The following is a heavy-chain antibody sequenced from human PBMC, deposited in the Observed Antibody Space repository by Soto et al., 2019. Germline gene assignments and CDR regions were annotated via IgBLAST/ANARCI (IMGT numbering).Heavy chain of an antibody. J-gene: IGHJ4*02. CDR3: ARELYSCGGDCPYYMDY. Sequence: ASVKVSCKTSGYPFTDYFIHWVRQAPGQGLEWMGIISLYHHSTSYAQKFQGRLTVTADTSTTTVYMDLSSLTSEDSAVYWCARELYSCGGDCPYYMDYWGQGTLATVSS. D-gene: IGHD2-21*02. CDR2: ISLYHHST. V-gene: IGHV1-46*01. CDR1: GYPFTDYF.